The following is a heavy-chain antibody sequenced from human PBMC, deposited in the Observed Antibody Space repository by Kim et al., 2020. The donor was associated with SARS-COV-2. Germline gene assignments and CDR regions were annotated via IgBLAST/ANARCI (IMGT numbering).Heavy chain of an antibody. CDR2: ISAYNGNT. Sequence: ASVKVSCKASGYTFTSYGISWVRQAPGQGLEWMGWISAYNGNTNYAQKLQGRVTMTTDTSTSTAYMELRSLRSDDTTVYYCARDLRPYSYGSGIFDYWGQGTLVTVSS. V-gene: IGHV1-18*04. D-gene: IGHD5-18*01. CDR3: ARDLRPYSYGSGIFDY. CDR1: GYTFTSYG. J-gene: IGHJ4*02.